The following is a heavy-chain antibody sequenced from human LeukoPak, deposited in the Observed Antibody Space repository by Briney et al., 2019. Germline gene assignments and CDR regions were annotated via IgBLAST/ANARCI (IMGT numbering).Heavy chain of an antibody. V-gene: IGHV3-7*04. J-gene: IGHJ4*02. CDR3: ATDTAMVTNPLDY. CDR2: IKQDGSEK. Sequence: GGSLRLSCAASGSTFSSYWMSWVGQAPGKGRGGVANIKQDGSEKYYVDSVKGRFTISRDNAKNSLYLQMNSLRAEDTAVYYCATDTAMVTNPLDYWGQGTLVTVSS. D-gene: IGHD5-18*01. CDR1: GSTFSSYW.